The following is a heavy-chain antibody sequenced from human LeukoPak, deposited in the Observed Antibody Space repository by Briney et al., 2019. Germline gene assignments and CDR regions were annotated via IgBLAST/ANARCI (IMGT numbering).Heavy chain of an antibody. J-gene: IGHJ3*02. Sequence: ASVKVSCKASGHTFTSYGISWVRQAPGQGLEWMGRISAYNGNTNYAQKLQGRVTMTTDTSTSTAYMELRSLRSDDTAVYYCARDRQQLVLNAFDIWGQGTMVTVSS. D-gene: IGHD6-13*01. CDR1: GHTFTSYG. CDR2: ISAYNGNT. CDR3: ARDRQQLVLNAFDI. V-gene: IGHV1-18*01.